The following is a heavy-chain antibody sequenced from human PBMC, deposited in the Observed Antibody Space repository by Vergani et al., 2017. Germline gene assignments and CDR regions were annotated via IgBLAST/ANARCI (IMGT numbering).Heavy chain of an antibody. Sequence: QVQLQESGPGLVKPSETLSLTCTVSGGSISSYYWSWIRQPPGKGLEWIGYIYYSGSTNYNPSLKRRVTRSVDTSKNQFSLKLSSVTAADTAVYYCARYSSGQTYYFDYWGQGTLVTVSS. D-gene: IGHD6-19*01. V-gene: IGHV4-59*01. CDR3: ARYSSGQTYYFDY. J-gene: IGHJ4*02. CDR2: IYYSGST. CDR1: GGSISSYY.